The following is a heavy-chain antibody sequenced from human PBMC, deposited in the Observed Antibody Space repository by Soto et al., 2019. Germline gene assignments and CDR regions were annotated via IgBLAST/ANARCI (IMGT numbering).Heavy chain of an antibody. CDR3: ARGPKFYGSGSYLDY. Sequence: GKGLEWIGEINHSGSTNYNPSLKSRVTISVDTSKNQFSLKLSSVTAADTAVYYCARGPKFYGSGSYLDYWGQGTLVTVSS. D-gene: IGHD3-10*01. CDR2: INHSGST. V-gene: IGHV4-34*01. J-gene: IGHJ4*02.